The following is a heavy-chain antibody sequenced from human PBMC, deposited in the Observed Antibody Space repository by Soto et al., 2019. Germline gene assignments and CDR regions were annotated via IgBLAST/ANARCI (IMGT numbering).Heavy chain of an antibody. CDR2: INHSGST. Sequence: SETLSLTCAVYGGSFSGYYWSWIRQPPGKGLEWIGEINHSGSTNYNPSLKSRVTISVDTSKNQFSLKLSSVTAADTAVHYWAAQGEILTGYYIFDYWGQGTLVTVSS. CDR1: GGSFSGYY. CDR3: AAQGEILTGYYIFDY. D-gene: IGHD3-9*01. J-gene: IGHJ4*02. V-gene: IGHV4-34*01.